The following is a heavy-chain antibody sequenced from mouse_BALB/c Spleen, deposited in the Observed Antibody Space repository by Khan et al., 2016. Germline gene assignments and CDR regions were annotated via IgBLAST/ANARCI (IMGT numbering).Heavy chain of an antibody. J-gene: IGHJ1*01. CDR3: TRSPTATRYFDV. Sequence: EVQLQESGPGLAKPSQSLSLTCTVTGYSITSDYAWNWIRQFPGNKLEWMGYIRYSGSTTYNPSLKSRISITRDTSKNQFFLQLYSVTTEDTATXYCTRSPTATRYFDVWGAGTTVTVSS. D-gene: IGHD1-2*01. V-gene: IGHV3-2*02. CDR1: GYSITSDYA. CDR2: IRYSGST.